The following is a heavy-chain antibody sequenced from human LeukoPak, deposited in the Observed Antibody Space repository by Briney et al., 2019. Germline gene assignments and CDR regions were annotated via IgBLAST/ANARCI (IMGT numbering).Heavy chain of an antibody. D-gene: IGHD3-22*01. CDR1: GYTFTVYY. Sequence: GASVKVSCKASGYTFTVYYIHWVRQAPGQGLEWMGRINPNSGGTNYAQKFQGRVIMTRDTSISTAYMDLSSLRSDDTAVYYCTREDDSSGYRPFDIWGQGTMVTVSS. V-gene: IGHV1-2*06. CDR3: TREDDSSGYRPFDI. CDR2: INPNSGGT. J-gene: IGHJ3*02.